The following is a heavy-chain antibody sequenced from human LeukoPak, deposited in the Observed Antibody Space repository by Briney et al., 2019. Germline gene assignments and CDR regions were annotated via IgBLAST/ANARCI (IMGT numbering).Heavy chain of an antibody. CDR2: IYSDGRI. Sequence: GGSLRLSCAASGFTVSSNYMSWVRQAPGRGLEWVSVIYSDGRIHYADSVKGRFTISRDDSKNTLYLQMNSLRAEDTAVYYCARESGYSYGLAGFFDYWGQGTLVTVSS. J-gene: IGHJ4*02. D-gene: IGHD5-18*01. V-gene: IGHV3-53*01. CDR3: ARESGYSYGLAGFFDY. CDR1: GFTVSSNY.